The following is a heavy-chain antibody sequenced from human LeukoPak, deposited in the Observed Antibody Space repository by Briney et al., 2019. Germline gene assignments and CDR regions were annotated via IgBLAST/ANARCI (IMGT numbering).Heavy chain of an antibody. Sequence: PSETLSLTCAAYGGTFSGYYWNWIRQPPGKGLEWMGEINHSGSTNYNPPLKSRVAISVDTSKNQFSLKLRTVTAAGTAVYYCARQEDSSGWNFDYWGQGTLVTVSS. CDR1: GGTFSGYY. D-gene: IGHD6-19*01. CDR2: INHSGST. CDR3: ARQEDSSGWNFDY. J-gene: IGHJ4*02. V-gene: IGHV4-34*01.